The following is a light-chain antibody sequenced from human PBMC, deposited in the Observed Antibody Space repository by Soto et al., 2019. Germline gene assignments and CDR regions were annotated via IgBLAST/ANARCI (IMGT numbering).Light chain of an antibody. J-gene: IGLJ7*01. V-gene: IGLV1-47*01. CDR3: AAWDDSLSGVV. Sequence: QSVLTQPPSASGTPGQRVTISCSGSSSNIGSNYVYWYRQLPGTAPKLLIYRNNQRPSGVPDRFSGSKSGTSASLAISGLRSEDEADYDCAAWDDSLSGVVFGGGTQLTVL. CDR2: RNN. CDR1: SSNIGSNY.